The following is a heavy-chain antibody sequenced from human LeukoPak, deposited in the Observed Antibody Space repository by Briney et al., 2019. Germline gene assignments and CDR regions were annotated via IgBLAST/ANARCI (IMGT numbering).Heavy chain of an antibody. CDR1: GFTFSSYG. V-gene: IGHV3-30*02. D-gene: IGHD3-22*01. CDR2: IRYDGGNK. Sequence: GGSLRLSCGASGFTFSSYGVHWVRQPPGKGLEWVAFIRYDGGNKNYADSVKGRFTISRDNSKNTLYVQMNSLRAEDTAVYYCAKVIRPDTSGYRPAEYYNYMDVWGKGTTVTISS. CDR3: AKVIRPDTSGYRPAEYYNYMDV. J-gene: IGHJ6*03.